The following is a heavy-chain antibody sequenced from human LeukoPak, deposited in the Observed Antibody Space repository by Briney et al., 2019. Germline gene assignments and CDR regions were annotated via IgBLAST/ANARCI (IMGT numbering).Heavy chain of an antibody. D-gene: IGHD2-21*01. Sequence: GGSPRLSCTGSGFILNSYGINWVRQAPGKGLEWVAYISSSTSNIFYADSVKGRSTISRDHAKDSVLLQMNSLRVEDTALYFCARDGVMAETPFYFDSWGQGALVTVSS. V-gene: IGHV3-48*01. CDR2: ISSSTSNI. CDR1: GFILNSYG. CDR3: ARDGVMAETPFYFDS. J-gene: IGHJ4*02.